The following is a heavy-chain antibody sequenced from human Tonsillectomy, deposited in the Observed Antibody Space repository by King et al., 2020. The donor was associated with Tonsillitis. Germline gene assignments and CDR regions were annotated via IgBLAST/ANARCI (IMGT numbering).Heavy chain of an antibody. Sequence: EVQLVESGGGLVQPGGSLRLSCAASGFTVSSNYMNWVRQAPGKGLEWVSIIYSGGRTYYADSVQGRFTISRDNSKNTLYLQMNSLGAEDTAVYYCTRGKTIFGALDCFIPWGQGTLVPVSS. CDR2: IYSGGRT. CDR1: GFTVSSNY. J-gene: IGHJ5*02. D-gene: IGHD3-3*01. V-gene: IGHV3-66*01. CDR3: TRGKTIFGALDCFIP.